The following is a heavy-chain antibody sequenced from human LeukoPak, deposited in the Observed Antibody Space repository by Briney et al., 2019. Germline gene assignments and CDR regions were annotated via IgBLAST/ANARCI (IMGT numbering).Heavy chain of an antibody. J-gene: IGHJ3*02. CDR1: GFTFRFYA. Sequence: GGSLRLSCAGSGFTFRFYAMTWVRQAPGKGLEWVSGISGDASVSKDADSVKGRFNISRDNSKNTLYLQLTSLRVEATAIYYCAKAYSSSLYGDAFHIWGQGTMVTVSP. V-gene: IGHV3-23*01. D-gene: IGHD6-13*01. CDR3: AKAYSSSLYGDAFHI. CDR2: ISGDASVS.